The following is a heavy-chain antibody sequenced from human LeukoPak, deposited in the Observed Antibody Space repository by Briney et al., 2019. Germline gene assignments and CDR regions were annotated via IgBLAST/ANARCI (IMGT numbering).Heavy chain of an antibody. CDR3: AKEYYNDSSGYYFRGDYYFDY. D-gene: IGHD3-22*01. Sequence: PGRSLRLSCAASGFTFSSYGMHSVRQAPGKGLEWVAVISYDGSNKYYADSVKGRFTISRDNSKNTLYLQMNSLRAEDTAVYYCAKEYYNDSSGYYFRGDYYFDYWGQGTLVTVSS. CDR2: ISYDGSNK. J-gene: IGHJ4*02. CDR1: GFTFSSYG. V-gene: IGHV3-30*18.